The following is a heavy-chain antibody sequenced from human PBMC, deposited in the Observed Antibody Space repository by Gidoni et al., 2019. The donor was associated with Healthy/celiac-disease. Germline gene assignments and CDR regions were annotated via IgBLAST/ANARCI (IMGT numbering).Heavy chain of an antibody. J-gene: IGHJ6*02. CDR2: ISSSSSTI. Sequence: EVQLVESGGGLVQPGGSLRLSCAASGFTFSSYSMNWVRQAPGKGLGWVSYISSSSSTIYYADSVKGRFTISRDNAKNSLYLQMNSLRDEDTAVYYCAILPRRDSSGWYNYYYGMDVWGQGTTVTVSS. CDR1: GFTFSSYS. CDR3: AILPRRDSSGWYNYYYGMDV. V-gene: IGHV3-48*02. D-gene: IGHD6-19*01.